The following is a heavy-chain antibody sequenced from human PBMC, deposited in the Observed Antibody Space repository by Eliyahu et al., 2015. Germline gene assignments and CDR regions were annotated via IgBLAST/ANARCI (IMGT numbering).Heavy chain of an antibody. CDR1: GYRFSXYW. Sequence: EVQLVQSGAELRKPGESLKISCKGSGYRFSXYWIGWVRQMPGKGPEWMGIIYPSDSETRYSASFQGQVTFSVDKSTNTAYLQWRSLKASDTAMYYCARHPADIAARPWHFDYWGQGTLVTVSS. CDR2: IYPSDSET. D-gene: IGHD6-6*01. J-gene: IGHJ4*02. V-gene: IGHV5-51*01. CDR3: ARHPADIAARPWHFDY.